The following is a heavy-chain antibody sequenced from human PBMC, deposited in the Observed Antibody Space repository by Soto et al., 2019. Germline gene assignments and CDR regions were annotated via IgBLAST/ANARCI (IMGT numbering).Heavy chain of an antibody. V-gene: IGHV1-2*04. J-gene: IGHJ4*02. Sequence: ASVKVSCKASGYTFTGYYMHWVRQAPGQGLEWMGWINPNSGGTNYAQKFQGWVTMTRDTSISTAYMELSRLRSDDTAVYYCARGRELSSSSTENFDYWGQGTLVTVAS. CDR2: INPNSGGT. CDR3: ARGRELSSSSTENFDY. CDR1: GYTFTGYY. D-gene: IGHD6-6*01.